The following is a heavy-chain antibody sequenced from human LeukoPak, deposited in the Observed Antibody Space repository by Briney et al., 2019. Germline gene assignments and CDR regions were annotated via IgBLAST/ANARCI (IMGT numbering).Heavy chain of an antibody. D-gene: IGHD3-16*01. V-gene: IGHV1-69*13. Sequence: EASVKVSCKASGGTFSVYAVSWVRQAPGQGLQWMGGIIPLFNKAIYAQKFRGRVTMTADESTSTAYMELSSLRSEDTAVYYCAGGESYGYGEISREGDYWGQGTLVTVSS. CDR3: AGGESYGYGEISREGDY. J-gene: IGHJ4*02. CDR1: GGTFSVYA. CDR2: IIPLFNKA.